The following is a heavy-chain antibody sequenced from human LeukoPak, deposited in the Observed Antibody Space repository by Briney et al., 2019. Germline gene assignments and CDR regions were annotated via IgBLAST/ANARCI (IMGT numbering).Heavy chain of an antibody. V-gene: IGHV1-46*01. CDR3: ARGPYCGGDCYYPFDY. D-gene: IGHD2-21*02. J-gene: IGHJ4*02. Sequence: ASVTVSFTASGYTFTSYYMHWVRQAPGQGLEWMGIINPSGGSTSYAQKFQGRVTMTRDMSTSTVYMELSSLRSEDTAVYYCARGPYCGGDCYYPFDYWGQGTLVTVSS. CDR1: GYTFTSYY. CDR2: INPSGGST.